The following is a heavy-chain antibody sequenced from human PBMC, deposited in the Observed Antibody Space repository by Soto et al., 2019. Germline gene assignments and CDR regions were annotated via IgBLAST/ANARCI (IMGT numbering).Heavy chain of an antibody. CDR2: IRSGGTT. V-gene: IGHV3-23*01. D-gene: IGHD4-17*01. CDR3: AKRSYGDYGFFDY. CDR1: GFTFSNNA. J-gene: IGHJ4*02. Sequence: GGSLRLSCAASGFTFSNNAMSWVRQAPGKGLEWVSDIRSGGTTNYADSVKGRFTISRDNSKDTLYLQMNSLRAEDTAVYYCAKRSYGDYGFFDYWGQGTLVTVSS.